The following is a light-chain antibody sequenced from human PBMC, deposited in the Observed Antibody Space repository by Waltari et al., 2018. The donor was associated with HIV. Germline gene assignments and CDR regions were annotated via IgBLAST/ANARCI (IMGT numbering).Light chain of an antibody. V-gene: IGLV2-11*01. Sequence: QSALTQPRSVSESPGKSVTIPCTGTSSDVGHYNYVSWYRQYPGTAPKLIIFDVNKRPSGIPDRCAGSKSGNTASLTISGLQGEDEADYYCSSYAGRDTPNWVFGGGTKLTVL. J-gene: IGLJ3*02. CDR1: SSDVGHYNY. CDR2: DVN. CDR3: SSYAGRDTPNWV.